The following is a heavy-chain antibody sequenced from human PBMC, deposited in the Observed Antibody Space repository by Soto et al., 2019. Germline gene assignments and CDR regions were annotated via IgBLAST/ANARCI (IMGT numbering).Heavy chain of an antibody. V-gene: IGHV3-33*01. CDR2: IWYDGSNK. Sequence: AGGSLRPSCAASGFTFSSYGMHWVRQAPGKGLEWVAVIWYDGSNKYYADSVKGRFTISRDNSKNTLYLQMNSLRAEDTAVYYCARDSRGVYCSSTSCYLGLDYWGQGTLVTVSS. CDR1: GFTFSSYG. CDR3: ARDSRGVYCSSTSCYLGLDY. J-gene: IGHJ4*02. D-gene: IGHD2-2*01.